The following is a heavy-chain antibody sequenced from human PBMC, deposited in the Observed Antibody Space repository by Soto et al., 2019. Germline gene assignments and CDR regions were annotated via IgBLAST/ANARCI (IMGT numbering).Heavy chain of an antibody. J-gene: IGHJ4*02. D-gene: IGHD4-17*01. CDR1: GYTFTSYA. CDR2: INAGNGNT. CDR3: AKERYYGDSRVYFDY. V-gene: IGHV1-3*01. Sequence: ASVKVSCKASGYTFTSYAMHWVRQAPGQRLEWMGWINAGNGNTKYSQKFQGRVTITRDTSASTAYMELSSLRSEDTAVYYCAKERYYGDSRVYFDYWGQGTLVTVSS.